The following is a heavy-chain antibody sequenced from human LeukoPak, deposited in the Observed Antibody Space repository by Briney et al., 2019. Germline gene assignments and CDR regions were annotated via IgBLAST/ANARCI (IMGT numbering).Heavy chain of an antibody. J-gene: IGHJ4*02. CDR3: AKEYSGSYRGVFDY. D-gene: IGHD1-26*01. V-gene: IGHV3-30*18. Sequence: GRPLRLSCAASGFTFSSYGMHWVRQAPGKGLEWVAVISYDGSNKYYADSVKGRFTISRDNSKNTLYLQMNSLRAEDTAVYYCAKEYSGSYRGVFDYWGQGTLVTVSS. CDR2: ISYDGSNK. CDR1: GFTFSSYG.